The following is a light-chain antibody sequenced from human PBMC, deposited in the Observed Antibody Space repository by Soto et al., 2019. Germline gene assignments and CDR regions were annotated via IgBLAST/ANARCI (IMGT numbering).Light chain of an antibody. CDR2: EGS. CDR3: CSYAGSSTWV. V-gene: IGLV2-23*01. J-gene: IGLJ3*02. CDR1: SSDVANYNL. Sequence: QSALTQPASVSGSPGQSITISCTGTSSDVANYNLVSWYQQHPGKAPKLMIYEGSKRPSGVSNRFSGSKSGNTASLTISGLQAEDEADYYCCSYAGSSTWVFGGGTQLTVL.